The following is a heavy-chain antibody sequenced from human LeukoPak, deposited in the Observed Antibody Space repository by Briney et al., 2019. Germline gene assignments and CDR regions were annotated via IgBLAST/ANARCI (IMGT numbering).Heavy chain of an antibody. V-gene: IGHV3-21*01. CDR1: GFTFSSYS. CDR3: ARDKYCTNGVCTNWFDP. Sequence: GGSLRLSCAASGFTFSSYSMNWVRQAPGKRLEWVSSISSSSSYIYYADSVKGRFTISRDNAKNSLYLQMNSLRAEDTAVYYCARDKYCTNGVCTNWFDPWGQGTLVTVSS. J-gene: IGHJ5*02. CDR2: ISSSSSYI. D-gene: IGHD2-8*01.